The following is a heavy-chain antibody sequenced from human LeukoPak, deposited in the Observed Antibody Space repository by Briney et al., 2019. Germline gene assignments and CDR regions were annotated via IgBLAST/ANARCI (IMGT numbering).Heavy chain of an antibody. CDR3: ARDQAGFDY. D-gene: IGHD6-13*01. V-gene: IGHV1-46*01. CDR2: IYPRGGST. J-gene: IGHJ4*02. Sequence: ASVKVSCKASGYTFTSNYIHWVRQAPGQGLEWMGMIYPRGGSTSYAQKFQGRVTVTRDTSTSTVHMELSGLRSEDTAVYYCARDQAGFDYWGQGTLVTVSS. CDR1: GYTFTSNY.